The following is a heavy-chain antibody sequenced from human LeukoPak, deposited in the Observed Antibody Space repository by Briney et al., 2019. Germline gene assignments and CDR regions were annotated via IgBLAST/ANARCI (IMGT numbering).Heavy chain of an antibody. CDR3: AREAGVVPAAIKGY. D-gene: IGHD2-2*02. Sequence: ASVKVSCKASGYTFTSYYMHWVLQAPGHGLEWMGIINPSGGGTSYAQKFQGRVTMTGDTSTSAVYMELSSLRSEDTAVYYCAREAGVVPAAIKGYWGQGTLVTVSS. CDR2: INPSGGGT. V-gene: IGHV1-46*01. J-gene: IGHJ4*02. CDR1: GYTFTSYY.